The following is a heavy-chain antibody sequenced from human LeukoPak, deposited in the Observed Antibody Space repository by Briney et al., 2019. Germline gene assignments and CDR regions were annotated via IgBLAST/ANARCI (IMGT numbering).Heavy chain of an antibody. CDR3: AKVATYYYGSGSPHEASDI. D-gene: IGHD3-10*01. Sequence: GGSLRLSCAASGFTFSSYAMSWVRQAPGKGLEWVSAISGSGGSTYYADSVKGRFTISRDNSKNTLYLQMNSLRAEDTAVYYCAKVATYYYGSGSPHEASDIWGQGTMVTVSS. J-gene: IGHJ3*02. CDR2: ISGSGGST. V-gene: IGHV3-23*01. CDR1: GFTFSSYA.